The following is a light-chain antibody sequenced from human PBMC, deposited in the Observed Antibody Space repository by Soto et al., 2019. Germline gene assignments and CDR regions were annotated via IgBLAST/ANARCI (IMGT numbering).Light chain of an antibody. CDR3: SSYAGSNYV. J-gene: IGLJ1*01. CDR2: EVS. CDR1: SSDVGGYNY. Sequence: QSALTQPPSASGSPGQSVTISCTGTSSDVGGYNYVSWYQQHPGKAPKLMIYEVSKRPSGVPDRCSGSKSGNTASLTVSGLQAEDEADYYCSSYAGSNYVFGTGTKVTVI. V-gene: IGLV2-8*01.